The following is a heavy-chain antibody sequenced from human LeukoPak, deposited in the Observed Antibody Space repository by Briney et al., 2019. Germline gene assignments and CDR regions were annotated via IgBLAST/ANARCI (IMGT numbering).Heavy chain of an antibody. CDR1: GFTFSSYS. Sequence: PGGSLRLSCAASGFTFSSYSMNWVRQAPGKGLEWVSSISSSSRYIYYADSVKGRFTISRDNAKNSLYLQMNSLRAEDTAVYYCARDGVAAAGFQHWGQGTVVTVFS. CDR2: ISSSSRYI. D-gene: IGHD6-19*01. J-gene: IGHJ1*01. V-gene: IGHV3-21*01. CDR3: ARDGVAAAGFQH.